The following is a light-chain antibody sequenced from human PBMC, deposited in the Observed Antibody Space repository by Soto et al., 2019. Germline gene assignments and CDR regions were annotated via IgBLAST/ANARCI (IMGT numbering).Light chain of an antibody. Sequence: DIQMTQSPSTLSASVGDRVAITFRASQSISSWLAWYQQKPGKAPKLLIYDASSLESGVPSRLSGSGSGTEFTLTISSLQPDDFATYYCQQYNSYSGTFGQGTKVDIK. CDR1: QSISSW. J-gene: IGKJ1*01. CDR2: DAS. CDR3: QQYNSYSGT. V-gene: IGKV1-5*01.